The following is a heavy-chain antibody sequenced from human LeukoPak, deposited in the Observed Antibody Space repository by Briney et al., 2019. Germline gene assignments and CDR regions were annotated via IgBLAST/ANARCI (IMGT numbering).Heavy chain of an antibody. D-gene: IGHD3-22*01. CDR2: IIPIFGTA. CDR1: GGTSSSYA. V-gene: IGHV1-69*05. J-gene: IGHJ4*02. CDR3: AREPLTMIKIRPFDY. Sequence: SVKVSCKASGGTSSSYAISWVRQAPGQGLEWMGRIIPIFGTANYAQKFQGRVTITTDESTSTAYMELSSLRSEDTAVYYCAREPLTMIKIRPFDYWGQGTLVTVSS.